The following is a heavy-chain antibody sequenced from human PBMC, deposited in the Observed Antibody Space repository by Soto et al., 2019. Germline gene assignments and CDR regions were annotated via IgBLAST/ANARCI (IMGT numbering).Heavy chain of an antibody. V-gene: IGHV4-59*01. D-gene: IGHD1-7*01. J-gene: IGHJ6*02. CDR2: IYYSGST. Sequence: SETLSLTCTVSGGSISSYYWSWIRQPPGKGLEWIGYIYYSGSTNYNPSLKSRVTISVDTSKNQFSLKLSSVTAADTAVYYCARDRWDYIVADYYYGMDVWGQGTTVT. CDR1: GGSISSYY. CDR3: ARDRWDYIVADYYYGMDV.